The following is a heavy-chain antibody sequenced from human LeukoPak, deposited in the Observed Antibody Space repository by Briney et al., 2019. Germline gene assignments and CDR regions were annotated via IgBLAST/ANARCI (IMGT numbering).Heavy chain of an antibody. CDR2: IYRTGST. CDR1: GGSIGSPNW. CDR3: AREGGGIFDP. D-gene: IGHD3-16*02. V-gene: IGHV4-4*02. Sequence: SETLSLTCAVSGGSIGSPNWWTWVRQPPGKRLEWIGEIYRTGSTNYNPSLKSRVTISQDKSKNQFSLKLSSVTAADTAVYYCAREGGGIFDPWGQGTLVTVSS. J-gene: IGHJ5*02.